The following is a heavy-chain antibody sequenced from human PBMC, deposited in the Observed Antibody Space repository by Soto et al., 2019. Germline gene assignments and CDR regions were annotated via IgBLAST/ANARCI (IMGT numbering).Heavy chain of an antibody. J-gene: IGHJ6*02. Sequence: QVQLQESGPGLVKPSQTLSLTCTVSGGSISSGDYYWSWIRQPPGKGLEWIGYIYYSGSTYYNPSLKRRVTISVDTSKNPFSRKVSSVTAADTAVYYCARVTPLDYYGMDVWGQGPTVAVSS. V-gene: IGHV4-30-4*01. CDR3: ARVTPLDYYGMDV. CDR2: IYYSGST. CDR1: GGSISSGDYY. D-gene: IGHD2-15*01.